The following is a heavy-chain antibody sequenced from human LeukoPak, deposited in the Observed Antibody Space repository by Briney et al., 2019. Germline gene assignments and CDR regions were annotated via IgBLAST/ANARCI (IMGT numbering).Heavy chain of an antibody. CDR2: ISGSGGSK. CDR1: GFTFSSYA. J-gene: IGHJ3*02. CDR3: AKDSQGYSYGYFAFDI. V-gene: IGHV3-23*01. D-gene: IGHD5-18*01. Sequence: GGSLRLSCAASGFTFSSYAMSWVRQAPGKGLEWVSAISGSGGSKYYADSVKGRFTISRDNSKNTLYLQMNSLRAEDTAVYYCAKDSQGYSYGYFAFDIWGQGTMVTVSS.